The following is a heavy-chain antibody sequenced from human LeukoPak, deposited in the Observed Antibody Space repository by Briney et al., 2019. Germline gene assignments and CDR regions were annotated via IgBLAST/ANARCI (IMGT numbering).Heavy chain of an antibody. D-gene: IGHD6-13*01. CDR1: GATVSSNSAT. V-gene: IGHV6-1*01. CDR2: TYYRSKWYN. Sequence: SQTLSLTCAISGATVSSNSATWNWIRQSPSRGLEWLGRTYYRSKWYNDYAVSVKSRMTIIPDTSKNQFSLQLNSVTPDDTALYYCAGDRGVGAAVFFDYWGLGTLVTVSS. CDR3: AGDRGVGAAVFFDY. J-gene: IGHJ4*02.